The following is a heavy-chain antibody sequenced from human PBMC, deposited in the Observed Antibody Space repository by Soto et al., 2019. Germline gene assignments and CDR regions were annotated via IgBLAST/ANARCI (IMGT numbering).Heavy chain of an antibody. CDR2: ISYDGSNK. CDR1: GFTFSSYG. Sequence: GGSLRLSCAASGFTFSSYGMHWVRQAPGKGLEWVAVISYDGSNKYYADSVKGRFTISRDNSKNTLYLQMNSLRAEDTAVYYCAVGYSSGWYLYWGQGTLVTVSS. CDR3: AVGYSSGWYLY. J-gene: IGHJ4*02. D-gene: IGHD6-19*01. V-gene: IGHV3-30*03.